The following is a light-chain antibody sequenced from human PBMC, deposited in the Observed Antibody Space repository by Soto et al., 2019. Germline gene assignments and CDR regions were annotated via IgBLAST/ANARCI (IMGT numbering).Light chain of an antibody. CDR1: QSISTY. J-gene: IGKJ4*01. CDR2: DAS. V-gene: IGKV3-11*01. Sequence: EIMLTQSPATLSLSPGERATLSCRASQSISTYLSWYQQKPGQAPRLLIYDASNRATDIPARFSGSGSGTDFILTISSLEPEDFAVYYCLQRDTWLTFGGGTKVEIK. CDR3: LQRDTWLT.